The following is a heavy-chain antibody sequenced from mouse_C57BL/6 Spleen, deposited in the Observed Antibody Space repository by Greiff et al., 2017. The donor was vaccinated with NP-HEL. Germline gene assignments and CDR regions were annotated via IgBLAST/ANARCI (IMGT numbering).Heavy chain of an antibody. CDR1: GYTFTDYY. D-gene: IGHD1-1*01. CDR2: INPNNGGT. Sequence: EVQLQQSGPELVKPGASVKISCKASGYTFTDYYMNWVKQSHGKSLEWIGDINPNNGGTRYNQKFKGKATLTVDKSSSTAYMELRSLTSEDSAVYYCAGGAIYYYGSEAMDYWGQGTSVTVSS. CDR3: AGGAIYYYGSEAMDY. V-gene: IGHV1-26*01. J-gene: IGHJ4*01.